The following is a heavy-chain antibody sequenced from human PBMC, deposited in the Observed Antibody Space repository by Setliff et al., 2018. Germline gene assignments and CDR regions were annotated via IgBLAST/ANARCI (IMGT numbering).Heavy chain of an antibody. CDR1: GFTFSSYS. CDR2: ISSSSSYI. V-gene: IGHV3-21*01. CDR3: AKNSLSGWSAVDY. D-gene: IGHD6-19*01. J-gene: IGHJ4*02. Sequence: GGSLRLSCAASGFTFSSYSMNWVRQAPGKGLEWVSSISSSSSYIYYADSVKGRFTISRDNAKNTLYLQMNSLRPEDTAVYYCAKNSLSGWSAVDYWGQGTLVTVSS.